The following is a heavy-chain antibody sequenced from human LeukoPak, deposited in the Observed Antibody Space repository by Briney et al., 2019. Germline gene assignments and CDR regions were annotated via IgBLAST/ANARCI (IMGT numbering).Heavy chain of an antibody. V-gene: IGHV3-48*02. Sequence: PGGSLRLSCAASGFTFSSYTMNWVRQAPGKGLEWVSYISSSSSTIYYADSVKGRFTISRDSAKNSLYLQMNSLRDEDTAVYYCARYVDTTMLTWGQGTLITVSS. D-gene: IGHD5-18*01. J-gene: IGHJ4*02. CDR1: GFTFSSYT. CDR2: ISSSSSTI. CDR3: ARYVDTTMLT.